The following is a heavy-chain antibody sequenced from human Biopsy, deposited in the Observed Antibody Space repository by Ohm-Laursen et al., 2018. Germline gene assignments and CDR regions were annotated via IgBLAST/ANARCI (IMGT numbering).Heavy chain of an antibody. J-gene: IGHJ4*02. CDR3: ARGSNDFGGLYFPR. Sequence: TLSLTCAVSGDSVTKYYWSWIRQPPGKGLEWIGHISYTGYTSYNVSLKSRVTISVDTSRNHFSLRLSSLTAADTAVYYCARGSNDFGGLYFPRWGQGTLLTVSS. CDR2: ISYTGYT. V-gene: IGHV4-59*02. D-gene: IGHD4-23*01. CDR1: GDSVTKYY.